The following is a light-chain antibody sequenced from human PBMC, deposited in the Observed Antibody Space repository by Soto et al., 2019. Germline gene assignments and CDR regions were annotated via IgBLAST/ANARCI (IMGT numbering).Light chain of an antibody. V-gene: IGKV3-20*01. CDR2: ATS. CDR1: QPVGSAY. Sequence: EIVLTQSPGTLSLSPGDRATLSCRASQPVGSAYLAWYRQTLGQAPKPLIYATSSRATGISDRFSGSGSGTEFTLTISRLEPEDVAIYYCHQHGDSPWTFGQGTKVDIK. J-gene: IGKJ1*01. CDR3: HQHGDSPWT.